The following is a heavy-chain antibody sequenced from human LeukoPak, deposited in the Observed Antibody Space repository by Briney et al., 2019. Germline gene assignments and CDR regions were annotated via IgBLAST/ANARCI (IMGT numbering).Heavy chain of an antibody. Sequence: GGSLRLFCAASGFTFSHHAIHWVRQAPGKGLQWVAVVSYDGINKSYLDSVKGRFTISRDNSKNTLFLQMNSLGAEDTAVYYCAKDKSAGGDSLDYWGQGTLVTVSS. CDR2: VSYDGINK. V-gene: IGHV3-30*18. D-gene: IGHD2-21*02. CDR3: AKDKSAGGDSLDY. J-gene: IGHJ4*02. CDR1: GFTFSHHA.